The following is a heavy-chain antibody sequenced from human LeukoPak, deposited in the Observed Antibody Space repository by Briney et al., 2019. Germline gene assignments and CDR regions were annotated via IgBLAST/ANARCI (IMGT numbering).Heavy chain of an antibody. CDR2: INSDGSIT. J-gene: IGHJ6*02. D-gene: IGHD5-18*01. CDR1: GFTFSSYG. CDR3: ARDAVDTANAV. Sequence: GGSLRLSCAASGFTFSSYGMHWVRQAPGKGLMWVSHINSDGSITSYADSVKGRFTISRDNAKNTLYLQMNSLRAEDTAVYYCARDAVDTANAVWGQGTTVTVSS. V-gene: IGHV3-74*01.